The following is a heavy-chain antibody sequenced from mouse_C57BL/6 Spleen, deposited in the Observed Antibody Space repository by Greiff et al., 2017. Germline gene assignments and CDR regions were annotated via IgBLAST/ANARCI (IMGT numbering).Heavy chain of an antibody. Sequence: QVQLQQSGAELVKPGASVKLSCKASGYAFSSYWMNWVKQRPGKGLEWIGQIYPGDGDTNYNGKFKGKATLTEDKSSSTAYMQLSSLSSEDSAVYCCARWVYGSSLFGYWGQGTTRTVSS. CDR3: ARWVYGSSLFGY. V-gene: IGHV1-80*01. CDR1: GYAFSSYW. J-gene: IGHJ2*01. CDR2: IYPGDGDT. D-gene: IGHD1-1*01.